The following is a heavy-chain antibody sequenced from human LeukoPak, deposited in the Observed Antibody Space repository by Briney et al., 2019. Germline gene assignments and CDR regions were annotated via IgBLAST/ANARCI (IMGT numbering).Heavy chain of an antibody. D-gene: IGHD5-18*01. J-gene: IGHJ6*03. V-gene: IGHV3-53*01. Sequence: GGSLRLSCAASGFTFSSYAMSWVRQAPGKGLEWVSVVYSGDSKYYADSVKGRFTISRDNSNNTLYLQMNSLRAEDTAVYYCAREGGYSYGGYYYCYMDVWGKGTTVTVSS. CDR2: VYSGDSK. CDR1: GFTFSSYA. CDR3: AREGGYSYGGYYYCYMDV.